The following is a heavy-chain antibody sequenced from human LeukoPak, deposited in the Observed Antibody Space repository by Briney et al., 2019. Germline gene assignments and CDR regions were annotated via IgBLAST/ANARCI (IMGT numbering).Heavy chain of an antibody. D-gene: IGHD3-16*02. CDR2: IYYSGST. Sequence: PSETLSLTCTVSGGSISSSSYYWGWIRQPPGKGLEWIGSIYYSGSTHYNPSLKSRVTISVDTSKNQFSLKLSSVTAADTAVYYCAREFRGLNYDYVWGSYRYFHDYWGQGTLVTVSS. J-gene: IGHJ4*02. V-gene: IGHV4-39*07. CDR3: AREFRGLNYDYVWGSYRYFHDY. CDR1: GGSISSSSYY.